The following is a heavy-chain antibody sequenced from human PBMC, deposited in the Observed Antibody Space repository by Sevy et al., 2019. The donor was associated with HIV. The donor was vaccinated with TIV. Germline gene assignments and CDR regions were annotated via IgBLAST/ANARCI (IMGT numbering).Heavy chain of an antibody. Sequence: SETLSLTCTVSGGSISSYYWSWIRQPPGKGLEWIGYIYYSGSTNYNPSLKSRVTISVDTSKNQFSLKLSSVTAAETAAYYSARSKLGTYYYDSSGYYGEFDYWGQGTLVTVSS. CDR2: IYYSGST. CDR3: ARSKLGTYYYDSSGYYGEFDY. CDR1: GGSISSYY. D-gene: IGHD3-22*01. V-gene: IGHV4-59*01. J-gene: IGHJ4*02.